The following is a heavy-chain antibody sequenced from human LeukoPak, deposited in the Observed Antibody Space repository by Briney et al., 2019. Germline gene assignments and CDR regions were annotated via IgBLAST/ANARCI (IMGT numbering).Heavy chain of an antibody. Sequence: GGSLRLSCAASGFTFSNSAMSWVRQAPGKGLEWVSTLSGSGITTYYADTVKARFTISRDNSKNTLYLQMNSLRAEDTAVYYCAKGIYSSGWSYFDYWGHGTLVTVSS. D-gene: IGHD6-19*01. CDR3: AKGIYSSGWSYFDY. V-gene: IGHV3-23*01. CDR1: GFTFSNSA. J-gene: IGHJ4*01. CDR2: LSGSGITT.